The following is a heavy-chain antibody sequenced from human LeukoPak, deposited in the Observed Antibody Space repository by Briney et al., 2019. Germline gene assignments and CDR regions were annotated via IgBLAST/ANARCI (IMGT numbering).Heavy chain of an antibody. Sequence: ASVKVSCKASGGTFRSYAISWLRQAPAQALEWMGGIIPIFGTANHAQQFQGRVTITTDESASTAYMELSSLRSEDTAVYYCARAQDRGYCSGGSCYAPHFNYYYYYMDVWGKGTTVTVSS. CDR2: IIPIFGTA. J-gene: IGHJ6*03. CDR1: GGTFRSYA. V-gene: IGHV1-69*05. D-gene: IGHD2-15*01. CDR3: ARAQDRGYCSGGSCYAPHFNYYYYYMDV.